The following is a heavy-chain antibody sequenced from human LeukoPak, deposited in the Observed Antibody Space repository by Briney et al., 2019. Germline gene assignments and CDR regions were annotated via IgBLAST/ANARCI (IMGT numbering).Heavy chain of an antibody. CDR2: IYYSGST. CDR1: GGSITSGGYY. V-gene: IGHV4-61*08. D-gene: IGHD3-3*01. CDR3: ASLLRSIDY. J-gene: IGHJ4*02. Sequence: SETLSLTCTVSGGSITSGGYYWSWIRQPPGKGLELIGYIYYSGSTNYHPSLKSRVTISVDTSRNQFSLKLSSLTAADTAVYYCASLLRSIDYWGQGTLVTVSS.